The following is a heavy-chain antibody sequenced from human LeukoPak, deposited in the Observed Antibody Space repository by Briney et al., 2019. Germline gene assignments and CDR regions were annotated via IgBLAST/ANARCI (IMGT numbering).Heavy chain of an antibody. CDR3: ARASLGDSSAYYQRPYWYFDL. V-gene: IGHV1-2*02. CDR1: AYTFTANY. J-gene: IGHJ2*01. D-gene: IGHD3-22*01. CDR2: INPTSGGT. Sequence: GGSVKMSCRASAYTFTANYIHWGLQAPGQGVEGMGWINPTSGGTDYAQKFLGRVTMTRDTSISPAYMELSRLTSDDTAVYYCARASLGDSSAYYQRPYWYFDLWGRGTLVTVSS.